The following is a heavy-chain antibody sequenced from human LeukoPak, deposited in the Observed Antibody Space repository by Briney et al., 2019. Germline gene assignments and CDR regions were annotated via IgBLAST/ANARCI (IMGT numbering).Heavy chain of an antibody. CDR1: GYTFTDYY. CDR3: ARNSYDFWSPAGF. J-gene: IGHJ4*02. CDR2: VITNSGGT. V-gene: IGHV1-2*02. D-gene: IGHD3-3*01. Sequence: ASVKVSCKTSGYTFTDYYMNWLRQAPGQGLEWMGWVITNSGGTNYAQKFQGRVTMTRDTSINTAYMELRGLTSDDTAVYYCARNSYDFWSPAGFWGQGTLVNVSS.